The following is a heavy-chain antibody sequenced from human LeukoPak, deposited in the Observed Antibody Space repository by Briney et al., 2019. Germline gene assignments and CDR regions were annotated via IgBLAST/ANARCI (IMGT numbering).Heavy chain of an antibody. V-gene: IGHV1-24*01. J-gene: IGHJ4*02. CDR1: GYTLTQLS. Sequence: ASVRDSCKVSGYTLTQLSMHWVRQAPGKGVEGMGGFDSEDCETIYAQKFQGRVTMTENTSTDTAYMEQSSLRSDDTAVYYCANDSGTYFLFWGQGTLVTVSS. D-gene: IGHD1-26*01. CDR3: ANDSGTYFLF. CDR2: FDSEDCET.